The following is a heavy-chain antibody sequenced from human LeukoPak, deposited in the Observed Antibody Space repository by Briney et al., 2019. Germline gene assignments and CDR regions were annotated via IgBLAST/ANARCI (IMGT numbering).Heavy chain of an antibody. Sequence: GGSLRLSCEASGFSFYDYAMRWVRQAPGKGLEWVSTISYTGGSTYFADSVKGRFTISRDNSKNTLYLQMNSLRAEDTAVYYCAKDMGYYDSSGHPAWGQGTLVTVSS. CDR1: GFSFYDYA. D-gene: IGHD3-22*01. CDR2: ISYTGGST. V-gene: IGHV3-23*01. J-gene: IGHJ5*02. CDR3: AKDMGYYDSSGHPA.